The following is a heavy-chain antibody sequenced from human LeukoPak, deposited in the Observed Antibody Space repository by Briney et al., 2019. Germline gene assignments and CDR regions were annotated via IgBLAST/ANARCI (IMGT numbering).Heavy chain of an antibody. J-gene: IGHJ5*02. V-gene: IGHV3-33*01. Sequence: GGSLRLSCAASGFTFSSYGMHWVRQAPGKGLEWVAVIWYDGSNKYYADSVKGRFTISRDNSKNTLYLQMNSLRAEDTAVYYCARGIVVAPRGWDNWFDPWGQGTLVTASS. CDR1: GFTFSSYG. CDR2: IWYDGSNK. CDR3: ARGIVVAPRGWDNWFDP. D-gene: IGHD3-22*01.